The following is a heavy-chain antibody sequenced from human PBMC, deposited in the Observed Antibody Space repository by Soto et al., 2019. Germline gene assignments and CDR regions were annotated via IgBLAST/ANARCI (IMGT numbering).Heavy chain of an antibody. D-gene: IGHD5-12*01. CDR3: ARVPNFFRLKIGYEDAFGF. CDR2: TYYRSKWYN. CDR1: GDSVSSSSVT. J-gene: IGHJ3*01. Sequence: SQTLSLTCAISGDSVSSSSVTWNWIRQSPSRGLEWLGRTYYRSKWYNDYAESVKSRITINPDTSKNQFSLHLNSVTPEDTAVYYCARVPNFFRLKIGYEDAFGFWGQGTLVT. V-gene: IGHV6-1*01.